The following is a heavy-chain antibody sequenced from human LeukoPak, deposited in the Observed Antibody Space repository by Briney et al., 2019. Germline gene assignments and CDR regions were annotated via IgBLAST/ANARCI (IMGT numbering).Heavy chain of an antibody. D-gene: IGHD5-18*01. J-gene: IGHJ4*02. CDR1: GYTFTGYY. Sequence: ASVKVSCKASGYTFTGYYMHWVRQAPGQGLEWMGWINPNSGGTNYAQKFQGGVTMTRDTSISTAYMELSRLRSDDTAVYYCARDPYSYGYGDLDYWGQGTLVTVSS. CDR2: INPNSGGT. CDR3: ARDPYSYGYGDLDY. V-gene: IGHV1-2*02.